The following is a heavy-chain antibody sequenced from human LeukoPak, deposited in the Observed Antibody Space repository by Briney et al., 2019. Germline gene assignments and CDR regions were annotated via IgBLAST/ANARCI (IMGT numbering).Heavy chain of an antibody. CDR2: IYYTGST. CDR3: ARAGGTKKELDY. D-gene: IGHD3-16*01. V-gene: IGHV4-59*01. Sequence: SETLSLTCTVSGGSISSYSWTWIRLPPGKGLEWVGYIYYTGSTNYNPSLKSRVTISVDTSKNQFSLKLSSVTAADTAVYYCARAGGTKKELDYWGQGTLVTVSS. J-gene: IGHJ4*02. CDR1: GGSISSYS.